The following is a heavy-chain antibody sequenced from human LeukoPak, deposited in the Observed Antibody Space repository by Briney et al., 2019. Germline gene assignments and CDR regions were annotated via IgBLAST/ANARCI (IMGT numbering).Heavy chain of an antibody. CDR1: GGSFSDYY. Sequence: SETLSLTCAVYGGSFSDYYWSWIRQPPGKGLEWIEEINHSGSTNYNPSLESRVTISVDTSKNQFSLKLSSVTAADTAVYYCARGTYGMDVWGQGTTVTVSS. CDR2: INHSGST. J-gene: IGHJ6*02. CDR3: ARGTYGMDV. V-gene: IGHV4-34*01.